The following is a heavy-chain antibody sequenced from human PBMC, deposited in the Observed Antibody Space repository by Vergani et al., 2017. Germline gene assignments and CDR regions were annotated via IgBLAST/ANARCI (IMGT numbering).Heavy chain of an antibody. V-gene: IGHV3-23*04. D-gene: IGHD3-9*01. CDR1: GFTFSSYA. J-gene: IGHJ4*02. CDR3: AKERLVLTGYYNSFDY. CDR2: ISGSGGST. Sequence: EVDLVESGGGLAQPGGSLRLSCAASGFTFSSYAMSWVRQAPGKGLEWVSAISGSGGSTYYADSVKGRFTISRDNSKNTLYLQMNSLRAEDTAVYYCAKERLVLTGYYNSFDYWGQGTLVTVSS.